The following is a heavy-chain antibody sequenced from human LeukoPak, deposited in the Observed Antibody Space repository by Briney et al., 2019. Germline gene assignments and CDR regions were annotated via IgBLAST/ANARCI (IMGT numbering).Heavy chain of an antibody. J-gene: IGHJ4*02. D-gene: IGHD6-19*01. CDR3: ARGTGSSWYGGPFDS. Sequence: PSETLSLTCAVYGGSFSGYYWSWIRQPPGKGLEWIGEINHSGSTNYNPSLKSRVTISVDTSKNQFSPKLSSVTAADTAEYYCARGTGSSWYGGPFDSWGQGTLVTVSS. CDR1: GGSFSGYY. CDR2: INHSGST. V-gene: IGHV4-34*01.